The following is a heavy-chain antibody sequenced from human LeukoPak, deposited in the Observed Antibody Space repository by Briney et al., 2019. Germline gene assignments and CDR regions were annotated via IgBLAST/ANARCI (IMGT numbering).Heavy chain of an antibody. CDR1: GYTFPGYF. V-gene: IGHV1-2*02. J-gene: IGHJ5*02. CDR3: ARGYCSSSGCYDYFDP. D-gene: IGHD2-2*01. CDR2: INPNSGDT. Sequence: ASVKVSCKASGYTFPGYFMHWVRQAPGQGLEWMGWINPNSGDTASAQKFQGRVIMTRDTSISTAYMELSRLRSDDTAVYFCARGYCSSSGCYDYFDPWGQGTLVTVSS.